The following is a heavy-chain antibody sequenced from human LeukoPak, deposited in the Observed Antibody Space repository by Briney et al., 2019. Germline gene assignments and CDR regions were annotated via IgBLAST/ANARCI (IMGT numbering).Heavy chain of an antibody. CDR1: GFTFSSYG. J-gene: IGHJ4*02. CDR2: IRYDGSDK. Sequence: GGSLRLSCAASGFTFSSYGVHWVRQAPGKGLEWVAFIRYDGSDKYYADSVKGRFTISRDNSKNTLYLQMNSLRAEDTAVYYCALYYYDSGGYPYFDYWGQGTLVTVSS. V-gene: IGHV3-30*02. CDR3: ALYYYDSGGYPYFDY. D-gene: IGHD3-22*01.